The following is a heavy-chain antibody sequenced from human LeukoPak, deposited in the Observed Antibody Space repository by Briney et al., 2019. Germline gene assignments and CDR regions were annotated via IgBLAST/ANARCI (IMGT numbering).Heavy chain of an antibody. D-gene: IGHD3-22*01. CDR3: ARDEGYYDSSGYYSPYYFDY. CDR2: ISSSSGYI. CDR1: GFTFSSYS. Sequence: PGGSLRLSCAASGFTFSSYSMNWVRQAPGKGLEWVSSISSSSGYIYYADSVKGRFTISRDNAKNLLYLQMNSLRAEDTAVYYCARDEGYYDSSGYYSPYYFDYWGQGTLVTVSS. V-gene: IGHV3-21*01. J-gene: IGHJ4*02.